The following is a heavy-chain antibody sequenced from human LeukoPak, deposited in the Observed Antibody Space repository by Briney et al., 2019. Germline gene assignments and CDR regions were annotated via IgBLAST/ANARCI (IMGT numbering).Heavy chain of an antibody. Sequence: SETLSLTCAVYGGSFSGYYWSWIRQPPGKGPEWIGEINHSGSTNYNPSLKSRVTISVDTSKNQFSLKLSSVTAADTAVYYCARGRGYREGPCMDVWGQGTTVTVSS. CDR1: GGSFSGYY. D-gene: IGHD5-12*01. J-gene: IGHJ6*02. V-gene: IGHV4-34*01. CDR2: INHSGST. CDR3: ARGRGYREGPCMDV.